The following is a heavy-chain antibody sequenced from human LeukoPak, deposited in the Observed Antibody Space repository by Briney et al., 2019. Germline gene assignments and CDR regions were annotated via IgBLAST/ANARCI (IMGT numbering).Heavy chain of an antibody. CDR1: GFTVSIDY. CDR2: IYCGGST. CDR3: AKASGQAGYFSSTSCHYPFDY. Sequence: GGSLRLSCAVSGFTVSIDYMRWVRQAPWKGLGWVLVIYCGGSTYNADSVKGRFTISRVNSKNTLYLQINSLRAEYTTVYYCAKASGQAGYFSSTSCHYPFDYWGRGTLFTVSS. V-gene: IGHV3-53*05. J-gene: IGHJ4*02. D-gene: IGHD2-2*01.